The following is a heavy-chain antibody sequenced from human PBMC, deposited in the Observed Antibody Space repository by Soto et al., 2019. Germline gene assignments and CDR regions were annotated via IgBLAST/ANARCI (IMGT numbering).Heavy chain of an antibody. CDR3: ALTTATEGNWFDP. CDR2: IYYSGST. D-gene: IGHD4-17*01. J-gene: IGHJ5*02. CDR1: GGSISSSSYY. V-gene: IGHV4-39*01. Sequence: TSETLSLTCTVSGGSISSSSYYWGWIRQPPGKGLEWIGSIYYSGSTYYNPSLKSRVTISVDTSKNQFSLKLSSVTAADTAVYYCALTTATEGNWFDPWGQGTLVTVSS.